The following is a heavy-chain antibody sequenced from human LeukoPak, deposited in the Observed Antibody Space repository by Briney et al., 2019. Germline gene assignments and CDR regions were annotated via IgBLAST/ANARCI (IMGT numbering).Heavy chain of an antibody. CDR3: ARVWLSSGSYWYFDF. CDR2: IYSSGNT. CDR1: GGSISSNY. D-gene: IGHD3-22*01. J-gene: IGHJ2*01. Sequence: PSETLSLTCTVSGGSISSNYWSWIRQLAGKGLEYIGRIYSSGNTNYNPSLKSRVTMSVDTSKNQFSLLLHSVTAADTAVYYCARVWLSSGSYWYFDFWGRGTLVIVSS. V-gene: IGHV4-4*07.